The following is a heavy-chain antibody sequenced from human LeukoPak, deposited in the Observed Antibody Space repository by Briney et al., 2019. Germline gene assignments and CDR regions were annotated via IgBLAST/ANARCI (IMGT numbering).Heavy chain of an antibody. Sequence: PGGSLRLSCAASGVTFSGYAMSWVRQAPGKGLEWVSDINGSGGSTYYADSVKGRFTISRDNPKNTLYLQMNSLRAEDTAVYYCAKKYSTGLDPWGQGTLVTVSS. CDR2: INGSGGST. J-gene: IGHJ5*02. CDR3: AKKYSTGLDP. CDR1: GVTFSGYA. V-gene: IGHV3-23*01. D-gene: IGHD1-26*01.